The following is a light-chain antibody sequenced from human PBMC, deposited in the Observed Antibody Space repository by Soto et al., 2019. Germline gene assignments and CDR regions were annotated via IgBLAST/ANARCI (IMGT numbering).Light chain of an antibody. V-gene: IGKV1-39*01. CDR2: ATS. CDR1: QSISSY. J-gene: IGKJ1*01. CDR3: QQSYIDPWT. Sequence: DIQMTQSPSSLSASVGDRVTITCRASQSISSYLNWYQVKPGKAPKLLIYATSSLKSGVPSRFSGSGSGTDFTLTISSLQPEDFATYYCQQSYIDPWTFGQGTKVEIK.